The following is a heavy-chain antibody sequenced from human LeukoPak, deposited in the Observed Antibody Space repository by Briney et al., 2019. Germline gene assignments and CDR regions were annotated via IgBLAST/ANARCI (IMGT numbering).Heavy chain of an antibody. Sequence: SQTLSLTCTVSGSSISSGSYYWSWIRQPAGKGLEWIGRIYNSGTTNYNPSLKSRVTISVDTSKNQFSLKLSSVTAADTAVYYCARAGSSSWPHYYYYMDVWGKGTTVTISS. J-gene: IGHJ6*03. D-gene: IGHD6-13*01. V-gene: IGHV4-61*02. CDR1: GSSISSGSYY. CDR2: IYNSGTT. CDR3: ARAGSSSWPHYYYYMDV.